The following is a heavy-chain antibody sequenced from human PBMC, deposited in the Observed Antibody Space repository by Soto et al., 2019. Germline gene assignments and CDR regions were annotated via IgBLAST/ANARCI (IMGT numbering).Heavy chain of an antibody. CDR1: GGTFRNHV. Sequence: SVKVSCKASGGTFRNHVFNWVRQAPGQGLEWMGGIIPIVGSPNYPQKFQGRVTITADASTNTVYLEVSSLRSQDTAVYYCARDLEFRDGNISHPDYWGQGTLVTVSS. J-gene: IGHJ4*02. CDR2: IIPIVGSP. D-gene: IGHD3-10*01. CDR3: ARDLEFRDGNISHPDY. V-gene: IGHV1-69*13.